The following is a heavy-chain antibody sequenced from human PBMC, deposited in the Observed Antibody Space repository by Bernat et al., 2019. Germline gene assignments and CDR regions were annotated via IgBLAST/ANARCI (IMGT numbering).Heavy chain of an antibody. CDR1: GFIFSSSA. CDR3: ARGTSTSAPYMDV. Sequence: EVQLLESGGGLVQPGGSLRLSCAASGFIFSSSAMNWVRQAPGKGLEWVSSIGNSGRRTNYADSVKGRFTISRDNSKNTLYMQMNSLRAEDTALYYCARGTSTSAPYMDVWGKGTTVTVSS. CDR2: IGNSGRRT. V-gene: IGHV3-23*01. J-gene: IGHJ6*03.